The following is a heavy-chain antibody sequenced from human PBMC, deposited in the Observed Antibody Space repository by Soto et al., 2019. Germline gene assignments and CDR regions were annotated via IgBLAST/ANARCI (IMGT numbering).Heavy chain of an antibody. CDR1: GYTFTSYY. CDR3: ARDQGIVVVTARLGYYYGMDV. V-gene: IGHV1-46*01. CDR2: INPSGGST. J-gene: IGHJ6*02. Sequence: GASVKVSCKASGYTFTSYYMHWVRQAPGQGLEWMGIINPSGGSTSYAQKFQGRVTMTRDTSTSTVYMELSSLRSEDTAVYYCARDQGIVVVTARLGYYYGMDVWGQGTTVTVSS. D-gene: IGHD2-21*02.